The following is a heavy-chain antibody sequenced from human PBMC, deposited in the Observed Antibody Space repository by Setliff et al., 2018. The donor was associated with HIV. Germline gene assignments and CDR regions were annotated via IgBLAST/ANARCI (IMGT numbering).Heavy chain of an antibody. D-gene: IGHD6-6*01. Sequence: LRLSCEASGFTFSVYGMHWVRQAPGKGLEWVAVVWYDGGKKYYADSVKGRFTISRDDSKNTLYLQMNSLRAEDTAVYYCASGYSSSSPRRDYWGQGTLVTVSS. CDR3: ASGYSSSSPRRDY. V-gene: IGHV3-33*01. CDR2: VWYDGGKK. CDR1: GFTFSVYG. J-gene: IGHJ4*02.